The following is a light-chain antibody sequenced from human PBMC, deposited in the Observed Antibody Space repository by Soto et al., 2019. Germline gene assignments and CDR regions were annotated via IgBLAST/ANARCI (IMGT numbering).Light chain of an antibody. V-gene: IGKV3D-20*02. CDR2: DAS. CDR3: QHRVNWPWT. CDR1: QSVGRNY. Sequence: EIVLTQSPGTLSLSPGESATLSCRASQSVGRNYLAWFQHKPDQAPRLLIYDASNRATGVPDRFSGSGSGTDFTLSVTRLEPEDFAVYYCQHRVNWPWTFGQGTKVEIK. J-gene: IGKJ1*01.